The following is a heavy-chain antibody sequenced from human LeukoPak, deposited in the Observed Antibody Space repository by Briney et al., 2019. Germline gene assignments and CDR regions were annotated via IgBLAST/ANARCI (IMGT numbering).Heavy chain of an antibody. J-gene: IGHJ3*02. V-gene: IGHV3-11*01. CDR1: GFTFSDYY. CDR2: ISSNVSTI. D-gene: IGHD6-13*01. CDR3: ARAPGYSSSWYFVSDAFDI. Sequence: GGSLRLSCAASGFTFSDYYMSWIRQAPGKGLEWVSYISSNVSTIYYADSVKGRFTISRDNAKNSLYLQMNSLRAEDTAVYYCARAPGYSSSWYFVSDAFDIWGQGTMVTVSS.